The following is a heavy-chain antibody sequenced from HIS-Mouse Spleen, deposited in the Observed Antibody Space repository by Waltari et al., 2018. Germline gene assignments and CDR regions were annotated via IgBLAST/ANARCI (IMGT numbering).Heavy chain of an antibody. Sequence: EVQLVQSGGGLVKPGGSLRLSCAASGFTFSSDCMNWVRQAPGKGLVWVSAISSSSSYIYYADSVKGRFTISRDNAKNSLYLQMNCLRAEDTAVYYCARRLLTGDSFDIWGQGTMVTVSS. CDR3: ARRLLTGDSFDI. CDR1: GFTFSSDC. V-gene: IGHV3-21*01. CDR2: ISSSSSYI. J-gene: IGHJ3*02. D-gene: IGHD7-27*01.